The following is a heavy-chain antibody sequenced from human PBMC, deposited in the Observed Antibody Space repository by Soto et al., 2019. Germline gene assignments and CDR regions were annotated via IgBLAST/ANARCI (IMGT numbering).Heavy chain of an antibody. Sequence: GGSLRLSCAASGITFSSYAMSWVRQAPGKGLEWVSGISNSGGSTYYADSVKGRFTISRDNSKNTLYPQMNSLRAEDTAVYYCARRPDAFDIWRQGTMVTVSS. CDR3: ARRPDAFDI. J-gene: IGHJ3*02. CDR1: GITFSSYA. V-gene: IGHV3-23*01. CDR2: ISNSGGST.